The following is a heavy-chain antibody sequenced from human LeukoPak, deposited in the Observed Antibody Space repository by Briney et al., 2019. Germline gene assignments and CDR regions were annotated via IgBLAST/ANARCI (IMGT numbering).Heavy chain of an antibody. V-gene: IGHV3-48*03. CDR3: ARASITMGRGELIYYFDY. CDR1: GFTFDDDG. Sequence: PGGSLRLSCAASGFTFDDDGMSWVRQAPGKGLAWVSYISSSGSTMYYADSVKGRFTISRDNAKNSLYLQMNSLRAEDTAVYYCARASITMGRGELIYYFDYWGQGTLVTVSS. CDR2: ISSSGSTM. D-gene: IGHD3-10*01. J-gene: IGHJ4*02.